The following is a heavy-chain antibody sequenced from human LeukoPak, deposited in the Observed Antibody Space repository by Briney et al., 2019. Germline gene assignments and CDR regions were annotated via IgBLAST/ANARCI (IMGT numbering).Heavy chain of an antibody. D-gene: IGHD1-26*01. CDR3: ARQGPRGATTFFDY. J-gene: IGHJ4*02. Sequence: SESLSLTCTVSGGSISSSSYYWGWIRQPPGKGLEWIGSIYYSGSTYYNPSLKSRVTISVDTSKNQFSLKLSSVTAADTAVYYCARQGPRGATTFFDYWGQGTLVTVSS. CDR1: GGSISSSSYY. CDR2: IYYSGST. V-gene: IGHV4-39*01.